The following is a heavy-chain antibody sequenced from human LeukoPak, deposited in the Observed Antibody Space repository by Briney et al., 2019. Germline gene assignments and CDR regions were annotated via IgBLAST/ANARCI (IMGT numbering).Heavy chain of an antibody. CDR2: ISASGGST. CDR3: AKVRDFWSGYYPNYYFDY. V-gene: IGHV3-23*01. Sequence: PGGSLRLSCAASGFTFSNFAMTWVRQAPGKGLEWVSAISASGGSTYYADSVKGRFTISRDKSKNTLYLQMNSLRAEDTAVYYCAKVRDFWSGYYPNYYFDYWGQGTLVTVSS. D-gene: IGHD3-3*01. J-gene: IGHJ4*02. CDR1: GFTFSNFA.